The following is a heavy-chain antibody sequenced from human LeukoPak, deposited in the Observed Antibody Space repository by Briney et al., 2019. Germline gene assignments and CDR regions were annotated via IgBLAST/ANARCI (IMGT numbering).Heavy chain of an antibody. V-gene: IGHV4-31*03. J-gene: IGHJ4*02. CDR3: ARVQVGFFDY. CDR1: GGSISSGVYY. CDR2: IYYSGST. D-gene: IGHD1-26*01. Sequence: TLSLTSTLPGGSISSGVYYSSWIRHQPGNCLEWIGYIYYSGSTYYNPSLKSRVTISVDTSKNQFSLRLTSVTAADTAVYYCARVQVGFFDYWGQGTLVTVSS.